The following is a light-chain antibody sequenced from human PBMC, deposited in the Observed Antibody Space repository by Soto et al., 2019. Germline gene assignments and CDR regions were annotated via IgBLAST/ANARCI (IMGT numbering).Light chain of an antibody. CDR1: SSDIGAYNF. Sequence: QSALTQPASVSGSPGQSITISCTGTSSDIGAYNFVSWYQQHPGKAPKLMLYDVNIRPSGVPNRFSGSKSGNTASLTISGLHAEDEAYYYCTSWTTSTTMIFVGGTKLTVL. V-gene: IGLV2-14*03. J-gene: IGLJ2*01. CDR3: TSWTTSTTMI. CDR2: DVN.